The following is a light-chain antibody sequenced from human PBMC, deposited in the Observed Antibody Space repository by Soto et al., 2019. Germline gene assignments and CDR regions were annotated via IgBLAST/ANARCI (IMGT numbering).Light chain of an antibody. CDR2: ETS. CDR3: SSFTSTNTHV. V-gene: IGLV2-23*01. Sequence: QSALTQPDSVSGSPGQSVTISCTGTSSDFGSYKFVSWYQHHPGKVPKVIIYETSKRPSGVSDRFSGAKSGNTASLTISGLQAEDEADYYCSSFTSTNTHVFGSGTKLTVL. J-gene: IGLJ1*01. CDR1: SSDFGSYKF.